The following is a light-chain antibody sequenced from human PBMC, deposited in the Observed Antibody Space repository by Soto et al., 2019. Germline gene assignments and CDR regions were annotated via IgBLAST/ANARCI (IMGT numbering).Light chain of an antibody. V-gene: IGLV2-11*01. CDR3: CSYAGSYTWV. J-gene: IGLJ3*02. CDR2: AVN. CDR1: SSDVGDYNY. Sequence: QSALTQPRSVSGSPGQSVTISCTGTSSDVGDYNYVSWYQQHPGKAPKLLIYAVNMRPSGVPDRFSGSKSGNTASLTISGRQAEDEADYSCCSYAGSYTWVFGGGTKLTV.